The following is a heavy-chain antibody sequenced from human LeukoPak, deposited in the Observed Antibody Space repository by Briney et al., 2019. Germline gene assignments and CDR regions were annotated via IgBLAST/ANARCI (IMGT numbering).Heavy chain of an antibody. J-gene: IGHJ4*02. CDR1: GGTFSSYA. D-gene: IGHD2-2*01. Sequence: SVKVSCKASGGTFSSYAISWVRQAPGQGLEWMGGIIPIFGTANYAQKFQGRVTITADESTSTAYMELSSLRSEDTAVYYCASGPAEGYCSSTSCKSFDYWGQGALVTVSS. CDR2: IIPIFGTA. V-gene: IGHV1-69*13. CDR3: ASGPAEGYCSSTSCKSFDY.